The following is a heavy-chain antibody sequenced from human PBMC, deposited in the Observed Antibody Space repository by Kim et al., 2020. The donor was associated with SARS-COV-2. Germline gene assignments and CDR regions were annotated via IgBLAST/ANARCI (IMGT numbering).Heavy chain of an antibody. CDR2: INPSGGST. D-gene: IGHD3-10*01. Sequence: ASVKVSCKASGYTFTSYYMHWVRQAPGQGLEWMGIINPSGGSTSYAQKFQGRVTMTRDTSTSTVYMELSSLRSEDTAVYYCARVAGYGSGSYETVGFDPWGQGTLVTVSS. CDR3: ARVAGYGSGSYETVGFDP. CDR1: GYTFTSYY. V-gene: IGHV1-46*01. J-gene: IGHJ5*02.